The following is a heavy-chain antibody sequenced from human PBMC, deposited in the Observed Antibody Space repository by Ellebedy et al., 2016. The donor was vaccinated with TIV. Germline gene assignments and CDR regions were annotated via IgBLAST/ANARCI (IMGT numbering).Heavy chain of an antibody. V-gene: IGHV3-30*02. CDR1: GFTFSSYG. CDR2: LRYDGNNK. J-gene: IGHJ4*02. D-gene: IGHD1-26*01. Sequence: PGGSLRLSCAASGFTFSSYGIHWVRQAPGKGLEWVAYLRYDGNNKQYGDSVKGRFSISRDNSKNTVYLQLNSLRAEDTAVYYCGKDTTNWGQGTLGTVSS. CDR3: GKDTTN.